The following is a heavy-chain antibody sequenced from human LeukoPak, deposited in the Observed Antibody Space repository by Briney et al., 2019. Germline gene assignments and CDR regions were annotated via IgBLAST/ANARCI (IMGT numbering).Heavy chain of an antibody. V-gene: IGHV4-34*01. J-gene: IGHJ5*02. CDR3: ARDHSRIAVAGSYRTFDP. CDR2: INHSGST. CDR1: GGSFSGYY. D-gene: IGHD6-19*01. Sequence: SETLSLTCAVYGGSFSGYYWSWIRQPPGKGLEWIGEINHSGSTNYNPSLKSRVTISVDTSKNQFSLKLSSVTAADTAVYYCARDHSRIAVAGSYRTFDPWGQGTLVTVSS.